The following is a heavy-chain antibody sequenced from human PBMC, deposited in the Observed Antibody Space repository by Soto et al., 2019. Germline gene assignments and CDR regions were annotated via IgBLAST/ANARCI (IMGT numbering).Heavy chain of an antibody. CDR2: ISGSGGST. J-gene: IGHJ6*02. V-gene: IGHV3-23*01. CDR1: GFTFSSYA. Sequence: EVQLLESGGGLVQPGGSLRLSCAASGFTFSSYAMSWVRQAPGKGLEWGSAISGSGGSTYYADSVKGRFTISRDNSKNTLYLQMNSLRDEDTAVYYCAKDLDYSPASDYYCGMDVWGQGTTVTVSS. CDR3: AKDLDYSPASDYYCGMDV. D-gene: IGHD4-4*01.